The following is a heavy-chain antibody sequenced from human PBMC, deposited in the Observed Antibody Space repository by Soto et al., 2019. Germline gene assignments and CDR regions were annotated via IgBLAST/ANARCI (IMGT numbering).Heavy chain of an antibody. V-gene: IGHV3-21*01. Sequence: PGGSLRLSCAASGFTFSSYSMNWVRQAPGKGLEWVSSISSSSSYIYYADSVKGRFTISRDNAKNSLYLQMNSLRAEDTAVYYCARVRYYYDSSGYYPGDSSWGRGTLVTVSS. CDR2: ISSSSSYI. D-gene: IGHD3-22*01. J-gene: IGHJ4*02. CDR1: GFTFSSYS. CDR3: ARVRYYYDSSGYYPGDSS.